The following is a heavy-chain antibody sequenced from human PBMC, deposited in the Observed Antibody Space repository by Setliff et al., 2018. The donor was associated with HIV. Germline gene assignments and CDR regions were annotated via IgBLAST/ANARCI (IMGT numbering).Heavy chain of an antibody. CDR2: IYTSGST. CDR3: ARGRGIAVAGAGFDY. J-gene: IGHJ4*02. CDR1: GGSISSGSYY. V-gene: IGHV4-61*02. Sequence: LSLTCTVSGGSISSGSYYWSWIRQPAGKGLEWIGRIYTSGSTNYNPSLKSRVTISVDTSKNQFSLKLSSVTAADTAVYYCARGRGIAVAGAGFDYWGQGTLVTVS. D-gene: IGHD6-19*01.